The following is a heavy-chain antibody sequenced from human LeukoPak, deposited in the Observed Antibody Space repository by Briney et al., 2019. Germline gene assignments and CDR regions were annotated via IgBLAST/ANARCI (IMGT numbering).Heavy chain of an antibody. D-gene: IGHD3-22*01. CDR3: ARDHLAYYYDSSGYSAEYFQH. J-gene: IGHJ1*01. CDR1: GFTISSYS. CDR2: ISSSSSTI. Sequence: PGGSLRLSCAASGFTISSYSMNWIRQAPGKGLEWVSYISSSSSTIYYADSVKGRFTISRDNAKNSLYLQMNSLRAEDTAVYYCARDHLAYYYDSSGYSAEYFQHWGQGTLVTVSS. V-gene: IGHV3-48*01.